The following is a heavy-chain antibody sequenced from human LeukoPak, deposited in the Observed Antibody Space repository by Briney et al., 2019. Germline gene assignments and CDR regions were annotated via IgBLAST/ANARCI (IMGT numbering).Heavy chain of an antibody. CDR1: GFTFSSYG. J-gene: IGHJ3*02. CDR2: IRYDGSNK. V-gene: IGHV3-30*02. D-gene: IGHD2-2*01. Sequence: GGSLRLSCAASGFTFSSYGMHWVRQAPGKGLEWVAFIRYDGSNKYYADSVKGRFTISRDNSKNTLYLQMNSLRAEDTAVYYCAKDGVGYCGSTSCYQQDAFDIWGQGTMVTVSS. CDR3: AKDGVGYCGSTSCYQQDAFDI.